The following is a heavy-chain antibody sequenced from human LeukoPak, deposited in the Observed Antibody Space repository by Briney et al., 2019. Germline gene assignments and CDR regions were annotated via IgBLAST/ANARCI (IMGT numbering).Heavy chain of an antibody. V-gene: IGHV4-34*01. CDR1: GGSFNGYY. CDR3: ARAGVVVAATPLGLDY. Sequence: SETLSLTCAVYGGSFNGYYWSWIRQPPGKGLEWIGEINHSGSTNYNPSLKSRVTISVDTSKNQFSLKLSSVTAADTAVYYCARAGVVVAATPLGLDYWGQGTLVTVSS. D-gene: IGHD2-15*01. J-gene: IGHJ4*02. CDR2: INHSGST.